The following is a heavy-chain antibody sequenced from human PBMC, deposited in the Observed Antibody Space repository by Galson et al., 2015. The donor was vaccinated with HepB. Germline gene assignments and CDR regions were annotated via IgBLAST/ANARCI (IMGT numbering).Heavy chain of an antibody. J-gene: IGHJ5*01. CDR3: ASEAQYSSSLTPLDP. Sequence: SVKVSCKASGGTFSSYAISWVRQAPGQGLEWMGGIIPIFGTANYAQKFQGRVTITADESTSTAYMELSSLRSEDTAVYYCASEAQYSSSLTPLDPWGQGTLVTVSS. CDR1: GGTFSSYA. V-gene: IGHV1-69*13. CDR2: IIPIFGTA. D-gene: IGHD6-13*01.